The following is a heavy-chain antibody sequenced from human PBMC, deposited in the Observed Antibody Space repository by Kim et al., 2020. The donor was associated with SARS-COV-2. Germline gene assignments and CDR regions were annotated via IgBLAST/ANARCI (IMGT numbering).Heavy chain of an antibody. V-gene: IGHV4-39*01. CDR3: ASNPGGSFDF. J-gene: IGHJ4*02. Sequence: SETLSLTCTVSGGSISSGSYHWGWIRQSPGKGLEFIGTIYPSGTTYYNPPLKGRVTMSVDTSKNQVSLELCSVTAADTAVYYCASNPGGSFDFWGQGTLV. CDR2: IYPSGTT. CDR1: GGSISSGSYH. D-gene: IGHD1-26*01.